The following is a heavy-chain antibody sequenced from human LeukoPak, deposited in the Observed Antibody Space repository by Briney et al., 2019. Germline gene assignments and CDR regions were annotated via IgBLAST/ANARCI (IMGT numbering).Heavy chain of an antibody. J-gene: IGHJ4*02. CDR3: ARVKEIFGSGSYLGDY. D-gene: IGHD3-10*01. CDR2: ISAYNGKT. Sequence: ASVKVSCKASGYTFNMYYIIWVRQAPGQGLEWMGWISAYNGKTNYAQKLQGRVTMTTDTSTTTAYMELRSLRSDDTAVYYCARVKEIFGSGSYLGDYWGQGTLVTVSS. CDR1: GYTFNMYY. V-gene: IGHV1-18*01.